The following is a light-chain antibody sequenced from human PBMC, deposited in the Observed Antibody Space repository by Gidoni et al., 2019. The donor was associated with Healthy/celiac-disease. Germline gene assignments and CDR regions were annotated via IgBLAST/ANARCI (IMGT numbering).Light chain of an antibody. CDR2: AAS. CDR1: QSISSY. Sequence: DIQFTQSPSSLSASVGYRVTITCRASQSISSYLNWYQQKPGKAPKLLIYAASSLQSGVPSRFSGSGSGTDFTLTISSLQPEDFATYYCQQSYSNPWTFGQGTKVEIK. CDR3: QQSYSNPWT. J-gene: IGKJ1*01. V-gene: IGKV1-39*01.